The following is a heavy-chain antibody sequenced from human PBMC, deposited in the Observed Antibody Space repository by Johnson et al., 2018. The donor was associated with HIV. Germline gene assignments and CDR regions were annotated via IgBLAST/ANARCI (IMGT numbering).Heavy chain of an antibody. J-gene: IGHJ3*02. Sequence: QVQLVESGGGLVQPGGSLRLSCAASGFTFSDYYMSWIRQAPGKGLEWISYIGSSGSPKYYADSVRGRFTISRDNAKNSLYLQMNSLRAEDTAVYYCARVRPNPTVTTRGAAFDIWGQGTMVSVSS. CDR2: IGSSGSPK. V-gene: IGHV3-11*04. CDR1: GFTFSDYY. D-gene: IGHD4-17*01. CDR3: ARVRPNPTVTTRGAAFDI.